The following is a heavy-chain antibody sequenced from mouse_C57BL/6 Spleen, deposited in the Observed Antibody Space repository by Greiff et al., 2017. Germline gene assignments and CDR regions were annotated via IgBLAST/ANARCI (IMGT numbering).Heavy chain of an antibody. CDR3: ARHGSSPDC. D-gene: IGHD1-1*01. CDR2: ISSGGSYT. J-gene: IGHJ2*01. Sequence: EVQLQESGGDLVKPGGSLKLSCAASGFTFSSYGMSWVRQTPDKRLEWVATISSGGSYTYYPDSVKGRFTISRDNAKNTLYLQMSSLKSEDTAMYYGARHGSSPDCWGQGTTLTVSS. CDR1: GFTFSSYG. V-gene: IGHV5-6*01.